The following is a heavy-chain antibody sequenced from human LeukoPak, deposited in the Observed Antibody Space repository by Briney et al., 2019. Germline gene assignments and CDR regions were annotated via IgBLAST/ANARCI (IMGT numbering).Heavy chain of an antibody. D-gene: IGHD3-22*01. CDR3: ARVVYYYDSSGYYEFDY. J-gene: IGHJ4*02. CDR1: GYTFTSYV. Sequence: ASVKVSCKASGYTFTSYVISWVRQAPGQGLEWMGWISAYNGNTNYAQKLQGRVTMTTDTSTSTAYMELRSLRSDDTAVYYCARVVYYYDSSGYYEFDYWGQGTLVTVSS. CDR2: ISAYNGNT. V-gene: IGHV1-18*01.